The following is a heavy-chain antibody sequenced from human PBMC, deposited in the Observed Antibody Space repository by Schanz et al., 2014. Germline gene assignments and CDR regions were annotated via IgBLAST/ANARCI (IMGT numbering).Heavy chain of an antibody. CDR1: GYTFVGYY. D-gene: IGHD4-17*01. CDR3: ARNYGGHSEESDRYGMDV. Sequence: QVQLVQSGAEVKKPGASVRVSCQASGYTFVGYYIHWLRQAPGQGLEWMGWINPDSGDTNYVQNFQGRVTMTSDTSTSTVYMELSSLRSEDTAVYYCARNYGGHSEESDRYGMDVWGQGTTVTVSS. CDR2: INPDSGDT. J-gene: IGHJ6*02. V-gene: IGHV1-2*02.